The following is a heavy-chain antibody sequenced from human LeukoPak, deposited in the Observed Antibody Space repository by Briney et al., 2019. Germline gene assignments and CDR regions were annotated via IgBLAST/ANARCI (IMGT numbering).Heavy chain of an antibody. CDR2: ISGSGGST. D-gene: IGHD5-12*01. CDR3: AKGGAGGYLARYYYYYYYMDV. CDR1: GFTFSSYA. J-gene: IGHJ6*03. Sequence: PGGSLRLSCAASGFTFSSYAMSWVRQAPGKGLEWVSAISGSGGSTYYADSVKGRFTISRDNSKNTLYLQMNSLRAEDTAVYYCAKGGAGGYLARYYYYYYYMDVWGKGTTVTVSS. V-gene: IGHV3-23*01.